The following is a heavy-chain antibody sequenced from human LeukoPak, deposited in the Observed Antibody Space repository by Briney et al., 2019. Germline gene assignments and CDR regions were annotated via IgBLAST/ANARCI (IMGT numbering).Heavy chain of an antibody. J-gene: IGHJ4*02. D-gene: IGHD6-19*01. V-gene: IGHV4-61*08. CDR1: SGSISSGVYY. Sequence: PSQTLSLTCPVSSGSISSGVYYWSWVRQPPGKGLEWIGCIYYSGSTNYNYNPSLKSRVTISVDTSKNQFSLDLRSVTAADTAVYYCTRESSGWSIDYWGQGTLVTVSS. CDR3: TRESSGWSIDY. CDR2: IYYSGSTNY.